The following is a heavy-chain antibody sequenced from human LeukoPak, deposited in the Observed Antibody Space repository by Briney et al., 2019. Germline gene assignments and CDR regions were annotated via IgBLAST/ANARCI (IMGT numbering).Heavy chain of an antibody. V-gene: IGHV3-7*01. Sequence: GGSLRLSCAASGFTFSSYWMSWVRQAPGKGLEWVANIKLDGSEENYVDSVKGRLTISRDNAKNSLYLQMNSLRVEDTAVYYCVRDRGRASVDYWGQGTLVTVTS. J-gene: IGHJ4*02. CDR3: VRDRGRASVDY. CDR1: GFTFSSYW. CDR2: IKLDGSEE. D-gene: IGHD1-26*01.